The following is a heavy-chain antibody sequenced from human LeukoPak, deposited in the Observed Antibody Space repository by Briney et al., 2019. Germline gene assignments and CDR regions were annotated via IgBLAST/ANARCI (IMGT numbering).Heavy chain of an antibody. D-gene: IGHD5-18*01. CDR3: ARVDTAMDLGAFDI. J-gene: IGHJ3*02. CDR2: IYSGGST. V-gene: IGHV3-53*01. Sequence: GGSLRLSCAASGFTVSSNYMSWVRQAPGKGLEWVSVIYSGGSTYYADSVKGRFTISRDNSKNTLYLQMNSLRAEDTAVYYCARVDTAMDLGAFDIWGQGTMVTVSS. CDR1: GFTVSSNY.